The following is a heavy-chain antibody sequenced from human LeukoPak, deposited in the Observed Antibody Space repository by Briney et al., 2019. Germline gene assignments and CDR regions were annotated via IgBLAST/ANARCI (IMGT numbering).Heavy chain of an antibody. CDR2: ISGSGGST. CDR3: AKIPKDYYYGSGSYYNGYYFDY. Sequence: GGSLRLSCAASGFTFSSYAMSWVRQAPGKGLEWVSAISGSGGSTYYADSVKGRFTISRDNSKNTLYLQMNSLRAEDTAVYYCAKIPKDYYYGSGSYYNGYYFDYWGQGTLVTVSS. V-gene: IGHV3-23*01. D-gene: IGHD3-10*01. J-gene: IGHJ4*02. CDR1: GFTFSSYA.